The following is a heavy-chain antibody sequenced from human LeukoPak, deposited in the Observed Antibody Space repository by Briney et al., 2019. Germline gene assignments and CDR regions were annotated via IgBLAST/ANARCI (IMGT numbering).Heavy chain of an antibody. D-gene: IGHD6-13*01. V-gene: IGHV4-34*01. CDR3: ARVQYSSSWRKPKKYGMDV. CDR2: INHSGST. Sequence: PSETLSLTCAVYGGSFSGYYWSWIRQPPGKGLEWIGEINHSGSTNYNPSLKSRVTISVDTSKNQFSLKLSSVTAADTAVYYCARVQYSSSWRKPKKYGMDVWGQGTTVTVSS. J-gene: IGHJ6*02. CDR1: GGSFSGYY.